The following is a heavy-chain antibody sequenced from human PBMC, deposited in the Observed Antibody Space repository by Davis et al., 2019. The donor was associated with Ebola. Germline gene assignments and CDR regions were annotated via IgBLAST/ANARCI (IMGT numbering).Heavy chain of an antibody. CDR1: GFTFSSYS. D-gene: IGHD3-16*02. J-gene: IGHJ4*02. Sequence: GESLKISCAASGFTFSSYSMNWVRQAPGKGLEWVSYISSSSSTIYYADSVKGRFTISRDNAKNSLYLQMNSLRDEDTAVYYCARDGDMITFGGVIAMGLDYWGQGTLVTVSS. CDR2: ISSSSSTI. CDR3: ARDGDMITFGGVIAMGLDY. V-gene: IGHV3-48*02.